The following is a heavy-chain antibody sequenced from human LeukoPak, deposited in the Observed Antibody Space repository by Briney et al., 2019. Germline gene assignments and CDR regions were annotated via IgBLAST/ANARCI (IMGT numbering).Heavy chain of an antibody. CDR1: GGPISSTSYY. V-gene: IGHV4-39*01. J-gene: IGHJ4*02. D-gene: IGHD3-22*01. CDR2: IYYPGST. CDR3: ARQGDSGRSYDY. Sequence: SETLSLTCVVSGGPISSTSYYWGWIRQPPGRGLEWIGSIYYPGSTTYNPSLKSRVTISLDTSKNQFSLNLRSVTAADTAVYFCARQGDSGRSYDYWGQGTLVTVSS.